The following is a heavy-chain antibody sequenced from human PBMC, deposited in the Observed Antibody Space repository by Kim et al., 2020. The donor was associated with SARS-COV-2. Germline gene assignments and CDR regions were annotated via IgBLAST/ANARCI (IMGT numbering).Heavy chain of an antibody. J-gene: IGHJ4*02. V-gene: IGHV3-7*03. Sequence: GGSLRLSCAASGLTISSYWMSWVRQAPGKGLEWVANIRQDGNEKYYVDSVKGRFTISRDNAKNSLYLQMNRLRVEDTAVYYCTRAGGWYWGQGSLVIVSS. CDR3: TRAGGWY. CDR2: IRQDGNEK. D-gene: IGHD3-16*01. CDR1: GLTISSYW.